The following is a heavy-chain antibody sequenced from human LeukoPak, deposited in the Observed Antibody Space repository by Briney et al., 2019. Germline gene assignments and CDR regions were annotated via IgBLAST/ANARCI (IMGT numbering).Heavy chain of an antibody. D-gene: IGHD6-19*01. J-gene: IGHJ4*02. Sequence: GGPLGLSCAAPGFMFHDYAIHWVRQAPGKGLEWVSLISGDGGSTFYADFVKGRFTISRDNSKNSLYLQMNSLRSDDTALYYCARESESSGWYAYWGQGTLVTVSS. V-gene: IGHV3-43*02. CDR3: ARESESSGWYAY. CDR2: ISGDGGST. CDR1: GFMFHDYA.